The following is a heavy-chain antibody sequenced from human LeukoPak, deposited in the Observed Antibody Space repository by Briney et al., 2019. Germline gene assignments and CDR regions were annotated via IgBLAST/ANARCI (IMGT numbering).Heavy chain of an antibody. CDR1: GYTFTSYA. CDR3: ARDDTMVRGDNWFDP. D-gene: IGHD3-10*01. Sequence: GASVKVSCKASGYTFTSYAMHWVRQAPGQRLEWMGWINAGNGNTKYSQKFQGRVTITRDTSASTAYMELSSLRSEDTAVYYRARDDTMVRGDNWFDPWGQGTLVTVSS. J-gene: IGHJ5*02. V-gene: IGHV1-3*01. CDR2: INAGNGNT.